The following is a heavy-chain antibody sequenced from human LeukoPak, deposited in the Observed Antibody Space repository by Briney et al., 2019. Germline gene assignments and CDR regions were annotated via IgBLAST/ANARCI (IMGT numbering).Heavy chain of an antibody. Sequence: SQTLSLTCTFSVGSLSSGGYYWRWIRQHPGTGLEGIGYIYYSGSTYYNPSLKSRVTISVDTSKNQFSLKLSSVTAADTAVYYCARESITMVRGVISDGMDVWGKGTTVTVSS. D-gene: IGHD3-10*01. V-gene: IGHV4-31*03. CDR2: IYYSGST. CDR1: VGSLSSGGYY. J-gene: IGHJ6*04. CDR3: ARESITMVRGVISDGMDV.